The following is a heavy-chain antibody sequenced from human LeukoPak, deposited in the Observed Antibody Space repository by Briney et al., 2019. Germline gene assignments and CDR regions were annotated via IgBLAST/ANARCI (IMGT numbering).Heavy chain of an antibody. D-gene: IGHD2/OR15-2a*01. CDR3: ARSAADRSTSLYFQH. Sequence: GESLKISCKGSGFSFTSFWIGWVRQMPGKDLEWMGIIYPGDSDTSYSPSFQGQVTISADRSTSTAYLQWSRLKASDTAIYYCARSAADRSTSLYFQHWGQGTLVTVSS. CDR2: IYPGDSDT. J-gene: IGHJ1*01. V-gene: IGHV5-51*01. CDR1: GFSFTSFW.